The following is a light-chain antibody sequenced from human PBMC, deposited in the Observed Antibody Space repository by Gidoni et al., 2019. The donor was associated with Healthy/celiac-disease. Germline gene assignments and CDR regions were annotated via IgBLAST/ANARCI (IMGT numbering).Light chain of an antibody. J-gene: IGKJ2*01. CDR3: QQRSNWPPMYT. V-gene: IGKV3-11*01. Sequence: EIVLTQSPPTLSLSPGERATLSCRASQSVSSYLAWYQQKPGQAPRLLIYDASNRATGIPARFSGSGSGTDFTLTISSLEPEDVAVYYCQQRSNWPPMYTFGQGTKLEIK. CDR2: DAS. CDR1: QSVSSY.